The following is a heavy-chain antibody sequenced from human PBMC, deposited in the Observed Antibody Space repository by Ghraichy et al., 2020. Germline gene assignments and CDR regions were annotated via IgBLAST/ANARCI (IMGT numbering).Heavy chain of an antibody. D-gene: IGHD5-24*01. Sequence: LSLTCAASGFTLSSNAMHWVRQAPGKGLEWVAVISYDGRNKYYEDSVKGRFTISRDKSRNTLYLQMNSLRNEDTAVYYCARDDGHEYRELDYWGQGTRVTVSS. CDR1: GFTLSSNA. V-gene: IGHV3-30*04. CDR3: ARDDGHEYRELDY. J-gene: IGHJ4*02. CDR2: ISYDGRNK.